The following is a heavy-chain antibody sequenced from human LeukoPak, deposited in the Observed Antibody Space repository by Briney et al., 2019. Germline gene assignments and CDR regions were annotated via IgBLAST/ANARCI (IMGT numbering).Heavy chain of an antibody. Sequence: SETLSLTCTVSGGSISSYYWSWIRQPPGKGLEWIGYIYYSGSTNYNPSLKSRVTISVDTSKNQFSLKLSSVTAADTAVYYCARDVTGTTLDYYYGMDVWGPGTTVTVSS. V-gene: IGHV4-59*01. CDR1: GGSISSYY. J-gene: IGHJ6*02. D-gene: IGHD1-20*01. CDR2: IYYSGST. CDR3: ARDVTGTTLDYYYGMDV.